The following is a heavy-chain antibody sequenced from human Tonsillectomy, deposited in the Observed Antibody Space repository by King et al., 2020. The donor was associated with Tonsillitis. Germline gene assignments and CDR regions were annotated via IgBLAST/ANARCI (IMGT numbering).Heavy chain of an antibody. CDR3: AKDRDFWSPHGMDV. CDR2: ISGSGGST. CDR1: GFTFSSYA. D-gene: IGHD3-3*01. Sequence: VQLVESGGGLIQPGGSLRLSCAASGFTFSSYAMSWVRQAPGKGLEWASGISGSGGSTYYADSVKGRFAISRDNSKNTLYLQMNSLRAEDTAVYYCAKDRDFWSPHGMDVWGQGTTVTVSS. J-gene: IGHJ6*02. V-gene: IGHV3-23*04.